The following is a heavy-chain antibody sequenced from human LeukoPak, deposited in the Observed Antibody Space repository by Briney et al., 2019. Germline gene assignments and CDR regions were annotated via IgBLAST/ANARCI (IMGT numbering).Heavy chain of an antibody. CDR2: IGTAGDT. D-gene: IGHD3-10*01. V-gene: IGHV3-13*01. J-gene: IGHJ6*02. CDR1: GFTFSSYD. CDR3: ARAXWFXEKDYYYYGMDV. Sequence: GGSLRLSCAASGFTFSSYDMHWVRQATGKGLEWVSAIGTAGDTYYPGSVKGRFTISRENAKNSLYLQMNSLRAGDTAVYYCARAXWFXEKDYYYYGMDVWGQGTTVTVSS.